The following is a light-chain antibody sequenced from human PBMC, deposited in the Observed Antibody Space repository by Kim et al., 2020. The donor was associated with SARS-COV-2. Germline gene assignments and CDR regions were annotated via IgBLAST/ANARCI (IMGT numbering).Light chain of an antibody. Sequence: DIQMTQSPSSLSASVGDRVTITCRASQRSSTYLNWYQQKPGEAPRLLIYAASSLQSGFSSRFSGSGSGTDFTLTISSLQPEDFATYYCQQSYSTPYTFGQGTKLEI. V-gene: IGKV1-39*01. CDR1: QRSSTY. CDR3: QQSYSTPYT. J-gene: IGKJ2*01. CDR2: AAS.